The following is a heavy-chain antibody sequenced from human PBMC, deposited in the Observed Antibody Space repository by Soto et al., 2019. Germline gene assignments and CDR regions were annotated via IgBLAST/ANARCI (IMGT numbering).Heavy chain of an antibody. D-gene: IGHD3-3*01. J-gene: IGHJ4*02. CDR3: ARGPGYDFWSGYYNNFDY. CDR2: ISSSGSTI. CDR1: GFTFSDYY. Sequence: GGSLRLSCAASGFTFSDYYMSWIRQAPGKGLEWVSYISSSGSTISYADSVKGRFTISRDNAKNSLYLQMNSLRAEDTAVYYCARGPGYDFWSGYYNNFDYWGQGTLVTVSS. V-gene: IGHV3-11*01.